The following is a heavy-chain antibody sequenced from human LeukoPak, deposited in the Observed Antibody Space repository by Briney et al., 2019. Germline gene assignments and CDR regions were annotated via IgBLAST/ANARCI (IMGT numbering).Heavy chain of an antibody. D-gene: IGHD3-3*01. V-gene: IGHV3-7*04. J-gene: IGHJ5*02. CDR3: ARAGRFLEWSPWNSPLDP. Sequence: PGGSLRLSCAASGFTFSSYWMSWVRQAPGKGLEWVANIKQDGSEKYYVDSVKGRFTISRDNATNTLYLHMKSPRDEDTAVYYCARAGRFLEWSPWNSPLDPWGQGTLDSVSS. CDR1: GFTFSSYW. CDR2: IKQDGSEK.